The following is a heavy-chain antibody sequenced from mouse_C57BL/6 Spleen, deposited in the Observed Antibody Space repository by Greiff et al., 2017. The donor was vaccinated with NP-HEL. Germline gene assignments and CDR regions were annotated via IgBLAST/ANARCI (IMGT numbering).Heavy chain of an antibody. CDR1: GYAFSSSW. CDR3: ACGYDAMDY. V-gene: IGHV1-82*01. CDR2: IYPGDGDT. J-gene: IGHJ4*01. Sequence: QVQLQQSGPELVKPGASVKISCKASGYAFSSSWMNWVKQRPGKGLEWIGRIYPGDGDTNYKGKFKGKATLTADKSSSTAYMQLSSLTSEDSAVYFCACGYDAMDYWGQGTSVTVSS.